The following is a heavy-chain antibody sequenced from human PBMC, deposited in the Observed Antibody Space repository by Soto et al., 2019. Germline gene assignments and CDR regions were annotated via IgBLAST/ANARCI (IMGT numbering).Heavy chain of an antibody. Sequence: ASVKVSCKPFGYTFTAYYIHWVRQAPGQGRECVGWVDPRSGATNYAQSFQRRVVMTRNMSVHTDYMASSGLTSDDTDIHYCASDAYGAYAVWGQGTMVTVSS. CDR3: ASDAYGAYAV. J-gene: IGHJ4*01. CDR2: VDPRSGAT. D-gene: IGHD4-17*01. CDR1: GYTFTAYY. V-gene: IGHV1-2*02.